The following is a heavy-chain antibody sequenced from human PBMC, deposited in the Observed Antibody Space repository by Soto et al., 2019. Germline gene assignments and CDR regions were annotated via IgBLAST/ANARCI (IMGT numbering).Heavy chain of an antibody. CDR1: GGSISSSSYY. D-gene: IGHD3-10*01. CDR3: ARRGSSEGGMDV. Sequence: QLQLQESRPGLVKPSETLSLTCTVSGGSISSSSYYWGWIRQPPGKGLEWIGSIYYSGSTYYNPSLKSQVIIPVDTSKNQFSLRLSSVTAADTAVYYCARRGSSEGGMDVWGQGTTVTVSS. J-gene: IGHJ6*02. CDR2: IYYSGST. V-gene: IGHV4-39*01.